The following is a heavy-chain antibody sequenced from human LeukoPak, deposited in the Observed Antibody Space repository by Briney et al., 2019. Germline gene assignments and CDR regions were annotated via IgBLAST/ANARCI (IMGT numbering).Heavy chain of an antibody. CDR3: ARGDTMIVVDAFDI. CDR2: MNPNSGNT. J-gene: IGHJ3*02. V-gene: IGHV1-8*01. CDR1: GYTFTSYD. Sequence: GASVKVSCKASGYTFTSYDINWVRQATGQGVEWVGWMNPNSGNTGYAQKFQGRVTMTRNTSISTAYMELSSLRSEDTAVYYCARGDTMIVVDAFDIWGQGTMVTVSS. D-gene: IGHD3-22*01.